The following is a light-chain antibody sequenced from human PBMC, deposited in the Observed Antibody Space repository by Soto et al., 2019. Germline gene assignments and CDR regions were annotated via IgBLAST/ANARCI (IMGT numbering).Light chain of an antibody. CDR1: SSDVGGYNY. Sequence: QSALTQPASVSGSPGQSITISCTGTSSDVGGYNYVSWYQQHPGKAPKLMIYEVSNRPSGVSNRFSGSKSGNTASLTISGLQAEDEADYYCQSTTLRASHVFGTGTKLTVL. CDR3: QSTTLRASHV. CDR2: EVS. V-gene: IGLV2-14*01. J-gene: IGLJ1*01.